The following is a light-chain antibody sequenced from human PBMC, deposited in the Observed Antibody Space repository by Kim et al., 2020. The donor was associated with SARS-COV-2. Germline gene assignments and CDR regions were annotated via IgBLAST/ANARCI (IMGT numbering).Light chain of an antibody. Sequence: QRVTISCSGSNSTPGGNAVNWHQHLPGTAPKLLIYNNNQRPSGVPDRFSASKSGTSASLAISGLQSEDEADYYCVAWDDSLNGWVFGGGTQLTVL. CDR2: NNN. V-gene: IGLV1-44*01. J-gene: IGLJ3*02. CDR3: VAWDDSLNGWV. CDR1: NSTPGGNA.